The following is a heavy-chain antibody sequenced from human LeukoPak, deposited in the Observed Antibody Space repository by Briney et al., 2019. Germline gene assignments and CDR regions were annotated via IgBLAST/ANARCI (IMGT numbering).Heavy chain of an antibody. D-gene: IGHD3-22*01. Sequence: GASVKVSCKASGYTFTSYGISWVRQDPGQGLEWMGWISAYNGNTNYAQKLQGRVTMTTDTSTSTAYMELRSLRSEDTAVYYCATGSLDYDSSGYYYRYFDYWGQGTLVTVSS. CDR1: GYTFTSYG. CDR3: ATGSLDYDSSGYYYRYFDY. CDR2: ISAYNGNT. V-gene: IGHV1-18*01. J-gene: IGHJ4*02.